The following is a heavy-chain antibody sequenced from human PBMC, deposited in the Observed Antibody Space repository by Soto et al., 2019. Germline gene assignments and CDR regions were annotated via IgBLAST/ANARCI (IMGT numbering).Heavy chain of an antibody. CDR1: GGSFSGYY. CDR2: INPSGSP. V-gene: IGHV4-34*02. D-gene: IGHD4-17*01. CDR3: GTFPPEGRTATSRGDDAVDI. Sequence: QLHLQQRGAGLLKPSETLSLICDVYGGSFSGYYWGWIRQPPGKGLEWIVEINPSGSPNYNPSLQSRISVSVDTSKTHFSLNLSSVTAADTAVYYCGTFPPEGRTATSRGDDAVDIWGQGTLVTVSS. J-gene: IGHJ3*02.